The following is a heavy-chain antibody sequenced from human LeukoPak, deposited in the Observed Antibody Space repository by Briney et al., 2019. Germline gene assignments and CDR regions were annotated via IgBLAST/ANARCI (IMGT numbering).Heavy chain of an antibody. Sequence: GGSLRLSCAASGFTFSSYSMNWVRQAPGKGREWVSSISSSSSYIYYADSVKGRFTISRDNAKNSLYLQMNSLRAEDTAVYYCASHYGSGSYYKDWGQATLVTVSS. J-gene: IGHJ4*02. V-gene: IGHV3-21*01. CDR1: GFTFSSYS. CDR2: ISSSSSYI. D-gene: IGHD3-10*01. CDR3: ASHYGSGSYYKD.